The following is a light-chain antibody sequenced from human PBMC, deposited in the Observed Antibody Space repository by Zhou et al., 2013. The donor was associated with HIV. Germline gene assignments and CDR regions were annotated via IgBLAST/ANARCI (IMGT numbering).Light chain of an antibody. Sequence: AVRMTQSPSSFSASAGDRVTITCRASQGISNYLAWYQQKPGKAPKLLIYGASILQTGVPSRFSGSASGTNFSLTISRLQSEDVANYFCQKYNTDPLTFGGGTKVEIK. CDR3: QKYNTDPLT. CDR1: QGISNY. CDR2: GAS. J-gene: IGKJ4*01. V-gene: IGKV1-8*01.